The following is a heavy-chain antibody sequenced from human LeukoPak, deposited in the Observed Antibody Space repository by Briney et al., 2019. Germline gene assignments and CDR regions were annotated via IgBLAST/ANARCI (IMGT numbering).Heavy chain of an antibody. CDR3: AKDIRYCGGDCYPYYFDY. CDR2: ISGSGGST. J-gene: IGHJ4*02. V-gene: IGHV3-23*01. Sequence: PGGSLRLSCAASGFTFSSYAMSWVRQAPGKGLEWVSAISGSGGSTYYADSVKGRFTISRDNSKNTLYLQMNSLRAEDTAVYYCAKDIRYCGGDCYPYYFDYWGQGTLVTVSS. D-gene: IGHD2-21*02. CDR1: GFTFSSYA.